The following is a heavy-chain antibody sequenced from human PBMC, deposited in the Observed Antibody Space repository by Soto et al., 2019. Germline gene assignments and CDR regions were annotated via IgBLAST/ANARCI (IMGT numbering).Heavy chain of an antibody. Sequence: GGPLRRSCAASGLTFSSYWMSWVRQAPGKGLEWVANIKQDGSEKYYVDSVKGRFTISRDNAKNSLYLQMNSLRAEDTAVYYCARDDSCSSTSCYIYYYYYGMDVWGQGTTVTVSS. CDR1: GLTFSSYW. V-gene: IGHV3-7*01. D-gene: IGHD2-2*02. CDR2: IKQDGSEK. CDR3: ARDDSCSSTSCYIYYYYYGMDV. J-gene: IGHJ6*02.